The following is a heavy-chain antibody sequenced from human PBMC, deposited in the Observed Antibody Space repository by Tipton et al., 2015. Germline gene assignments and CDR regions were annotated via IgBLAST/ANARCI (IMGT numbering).Heavy chain of an antibody. CDR3: ARSGYTYGMDV. J-gene: IGHJ6*02. Sequence: TLSLTCSVSGGSLSSGGFSWSWIRQPPGKGLEWIGYIYQGGSTYYNPSLKSRATMSVDRPKNQFSLKLTSVTAADTAVYYCARSGYTYGMDVWGQGTTVTVSS. CDR2: IYQGGST. CDR1: GGSLSSGGFS. D-gene: IGHD5-12*01. V-gene: IGHV4-30-2*01.